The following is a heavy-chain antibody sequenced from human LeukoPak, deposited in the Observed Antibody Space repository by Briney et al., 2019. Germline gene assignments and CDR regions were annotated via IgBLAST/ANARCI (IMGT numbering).Heavy chain of an antibody. J-gene: IGHJ5*02. V-gene: IGHV1-46*01. CDR3: AREYSSIGLWGNGWFDP. CDR1: GYTFTGYY. Sequence: ASVKVSCKASGYTFTGYYMHWVRQAPGQGLEWMGIINPSGGSTSYAQKFQGRVTMTRDTSTSTVYMELSSLRSEDTAVYYCAREYSSIGLWGNGWFDPWGQGTLVTVSS. CDR2: INPSGGST. D-gene: IGHD6-13*01.